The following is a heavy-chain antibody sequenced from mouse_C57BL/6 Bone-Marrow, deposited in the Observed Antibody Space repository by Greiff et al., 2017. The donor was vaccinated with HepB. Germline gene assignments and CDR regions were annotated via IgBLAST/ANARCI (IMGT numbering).Heavy chain of an antibody. Sequence: VQLQQSGPELVKPGASVKISCKASGYTFTDYYMDWVKQSHGKSLEWIGDINPNNGGTSYNQKFKGKATLTVDISSSTAYMELRSLTSEDSAVYYCARLGGFAYWGQGTLVTVSA. CDR3: ARLGGFAY. CDR1: GYTFTDYY. CDR2: INPNNGGT. J-gene: IGHJ3*01. V-gene: IGHV1-26*01.